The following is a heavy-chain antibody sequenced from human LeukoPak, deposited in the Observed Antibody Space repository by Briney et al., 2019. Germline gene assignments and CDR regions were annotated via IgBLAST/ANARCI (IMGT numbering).Heavy chain of an antibody. V-gene: IGHV1-8*03. J-gene: IGHJ4*02. CDR3: ISQSFDY. Sequence: ATVKLSCTASGYTFTSYAISSVRQATGQGLEWIGWMNPNSGTTGYAQKFQGRVTIPKTTSISTAHMELSILRSQNPAVYYCISQSFDYWGQGTLVTVSS. CDR2: MNPNSGTT. CDR1: GYTFTSYA.